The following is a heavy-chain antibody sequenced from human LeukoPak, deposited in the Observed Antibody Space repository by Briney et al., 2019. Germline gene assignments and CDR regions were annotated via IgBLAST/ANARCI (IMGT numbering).Heavy chain of an antibody. V-gene: IGHV7-4-1*02. CDR1: GYTFTSYD. Sequence: GASVKVSCKASGYTFTSYDINWVRQATGQGLEWMGWMNTNTGNPTYAQGFTGRFVFSLDTSVSTAYLQISSLKAEDTAVYYCARGSIGAPHHFDYWGQGTLVTVSS. CDR2: MNTNTGNP. D-gene: IGHD3-10*01. J-gene: IGHJ4*02. CDR3: ARGSIGAPHHFDY.